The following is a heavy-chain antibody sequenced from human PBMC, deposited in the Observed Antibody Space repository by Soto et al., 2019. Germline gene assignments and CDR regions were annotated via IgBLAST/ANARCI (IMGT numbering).Heavy chain of an antibody. CDR3: AREGYYYDSSGYYCDY. CDR1: GCTFSSYA. J-gene: IGHJ4*02. Sequence: ASVKVSCKASGCTFSSYAISWVRQAPGQGLEWMGGIIPIFGTANYAQKFQGRVTIIADESTSTAYMELSSLRSEDTAVYYCAREGYYYDSSGYYCDYWGQGTLVTVSS. V-gene: IGHV1-69*13. D-gene: IGHD3-22*01. CDR2: IIPIFGTA.